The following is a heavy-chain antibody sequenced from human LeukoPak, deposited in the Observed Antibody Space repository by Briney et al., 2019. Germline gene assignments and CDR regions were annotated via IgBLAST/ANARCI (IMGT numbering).Heavy chain of an antibody. CDR2: IYYSGST. V-gene: IGHV4-59*08. CDR3: ARQPTSSGRRSFYYYYTDV. D-gene: IGHD2-15*01. CDR1: GGSISSYY. Sequence: SETLSLTCTVSGGSISSYYWSWIRQPPGKGLEWIGYIYYSGSTNYNPSLKSRVTISVDTSKNQVSLKVSSVTAADTAVYYCARQPTSSGRRSFYYYYTDVWGKGTTATVSS. J-gene: IGHJ6*03.